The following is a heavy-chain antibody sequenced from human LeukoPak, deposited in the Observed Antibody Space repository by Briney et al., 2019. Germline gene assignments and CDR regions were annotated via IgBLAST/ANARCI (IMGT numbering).Heavy chain of an antibody. J-gene: IGHJ4*02. D-gene: IGHD5-12*01. CDR3: AKDQRPDSGYDIDY. V-gene: IGHV3-23*01. CDR1: GFTISSYG. CDR2: IFGSGDTT. Sequence: GGSLRLSCAASGFTISSYGMNWVRQAPGKGLEWVSVIFGSGDTTYYADSVKGRFTISRDTSKNTLYLQMHSLRAEDTAVYYCAKDQRPDSGYDIDYWGQGTLATVSS.